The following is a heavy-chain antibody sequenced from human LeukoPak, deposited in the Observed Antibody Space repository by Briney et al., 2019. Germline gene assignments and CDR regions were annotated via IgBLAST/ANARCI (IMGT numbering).Heavy chain of an antibody. Sequence: GGSLRLSCAVSGFTFSIYSMNWVRQAPGKGLEWVSSISTSSIYISYADSVKGRFTISRDNAKNSLYLQMNSLRAEDTAVYYCARGGSYSDYWGQGTLVTVSS. J-gene: IGHJ4*02. CDR1: GFTFSIYS. CDR2: ISTSSIYI. CDR3: ARGGSYSDY. V-gene: IGHV3-21*01. D-gene: IGHD1-26*01.